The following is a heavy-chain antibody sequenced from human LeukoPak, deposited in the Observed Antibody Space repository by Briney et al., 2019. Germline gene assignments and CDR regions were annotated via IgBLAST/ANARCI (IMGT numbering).Heavy chain of an antibody. Sequence: SETLSLTCTVSGVFISSHYWSWLRQPPGKGLEWVGYEYHTGSTSSNPSLKSRATISVDTSKNRFSRRLTSRTAADTAVYYCARDFQRLGSDAFDFCGQGAMVSVSS. J-gene: IGHJ3*01. V-gene: IGHV4-59*11. CDR2: EYHTGST. CDR3: ARDFQRLGSDAFDF. CDR1: GVFISSHY. D-gene: IGHD2-15*01.